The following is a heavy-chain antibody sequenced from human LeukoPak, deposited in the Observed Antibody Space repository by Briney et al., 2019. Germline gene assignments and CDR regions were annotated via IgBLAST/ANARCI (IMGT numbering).Heavy chain of an antibody. D-gene: IGHD1-14*01. J-gene: IGHJ4*02. V-gene: IGHV3-53*01. CDR1: GFTVITND. Sequence: PVRSLRLSCAASGFTVITNDMTWVRQAPGKGLEWVSVLYSDGNTKYADSVQGRFTISRDNSKNTLYLEMNSLSPDDTAVYYCARGVEPLAANTLAYWGQGTLVTVSS. CDR3: ARGVEPLAANTLAY. CDR2: LYSDGNT.